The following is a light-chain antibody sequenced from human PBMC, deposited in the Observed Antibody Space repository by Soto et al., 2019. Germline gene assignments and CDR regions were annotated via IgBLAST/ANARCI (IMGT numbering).Light chain of an antibody. CDR2: EVN. CDR3: SSYAGLNTVGV. CDR1: SSDVGGNNY. J-gene: IGLJ1*01. Sequence: QSVLTQPPSASGSPGQSVTISCIGTSSDVGGNNYVSWYQQHPGKAPKLMIYEVNKRPSGVPDRFSGSKSGNTASLTVSGLQAEDEADYYCSSYAGLNTVGVFGTGTKLTVL. V-gene: IGLV2-8*01.